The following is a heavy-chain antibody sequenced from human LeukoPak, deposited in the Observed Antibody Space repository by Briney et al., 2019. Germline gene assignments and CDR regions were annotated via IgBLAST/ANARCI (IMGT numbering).Heavy chain of an antibody. Sequence: ASVKVSCKASGYTFTNYGISWVRHAPGQGLEWMGWISADNGDTNYAQNLQDRVTMTTDTSTSTVYMELRSLRSDDTAVYYCARDWDCSGGACRDCFDPWGQGTLVTVCS. CDR3: ARDWDCSGGACRDCFDP. CDR1: GYTFTNYG. V-gene: IGHV1-18*01. D-gene: IGHD2-15*01. J-gene: IGHJ5*02. CDR2: ISADNGDT.